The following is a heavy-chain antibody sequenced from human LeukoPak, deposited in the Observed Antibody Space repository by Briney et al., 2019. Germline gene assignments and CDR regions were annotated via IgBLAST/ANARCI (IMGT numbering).Heavy chain of an antibody. CDR1: GFTFSSHW. CDR2: IKQDGSEK. CDR3: ARDLMGATLYFQH. D-gene: IGHD1-26*01. V-gene: IGHV3-7*01. Sequence: GGSLRLSCAASGFTFSSHWMSWVRQAPGKGLEWVANIKQDGSEKYYVDSVKGRFTISRDNAKNSLYLQMNSLGAEDTAVYYCARDLMGATLYFQHWGQGTLVTVSS. J-gene: IGHJ1*01.